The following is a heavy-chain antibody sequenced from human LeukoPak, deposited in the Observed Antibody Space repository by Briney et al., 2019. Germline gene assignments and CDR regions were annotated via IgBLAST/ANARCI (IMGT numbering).Heavy chain of an antibody. CDR2: ISYDGSDK. D-gene: IGHD1-26*01. CDR3: ARTLVPGSGSYTYYMDV. CDR1: GYMFSTYG. J-gene: IGHJ6*03. V-gene: IGHV3-30*03. Sequence: TGGSLRLSCAASGYMFSTYGMHWVRQAPGKGLEWVALISYDGSDKDYADSVKGRFAISRDNSKNTLYLQMNSLRAEDTAVYYCARTLVPGSGSYTYYMDVWGKGTTVTVSS.